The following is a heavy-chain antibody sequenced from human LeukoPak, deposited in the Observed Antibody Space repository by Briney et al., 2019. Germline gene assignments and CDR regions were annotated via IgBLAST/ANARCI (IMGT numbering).Heavy chain of an antibody. V-gene: IGHV4-61*02. CDR2: IYTSGST. CDR3: ARTQGTDYYDSSGPFDY. J-gene: IGHJ4*02. D-gene: IGHD3-22*01. Sequence: SQTLSLTCTVSGGSISSGSYYWSWIRQPAGKGLEWIGRIYTSGSTNYNPSLKSRVTISVDTSKNQFSLKLSSVTAAETAGYYCARTQGTDYYDSSGPFDYWGQGTLVTVSS. CDR1: GGSISSGSYY.